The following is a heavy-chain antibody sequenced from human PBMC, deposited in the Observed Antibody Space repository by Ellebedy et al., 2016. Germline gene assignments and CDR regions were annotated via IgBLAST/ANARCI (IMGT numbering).Heavy chain of an antibody. Sequence: TVSCXGSGYSFTSYWIGWVRQMPGKGLEWMGIIYPGDSDTRYSPSFQGQVTISADKSISTAYLQWSSLKASDTAMYYCARHVFSPLLDFVDYWGQGTLVTVSS. CDR1: GYSFTSYW. CDR2: IYPGDSDT. D-gene: IGHD2-2*03. J-gene: IGHJ4*02. V-gene: IGHV5-51*01. CDR3: ARHVFSPLLDFVDY.